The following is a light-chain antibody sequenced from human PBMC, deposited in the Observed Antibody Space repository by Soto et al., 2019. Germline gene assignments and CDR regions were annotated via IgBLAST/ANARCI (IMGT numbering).Light chain of an antibody. CDR1: NTDVGGHHY. V-gene: IGLV2-14*03. J-gene: IGLJ2*01. CDR3: NSYTTSSPV. Sequence: QSVLTQPASVSGSPGQSISISCTGTNTDVGGHHYVSWYQQHPGKAPKLVIYEVNNRPSGVSSRFSGSKSGNTASLTISGLQTEDEGDYYCNSYTTSSPVFGGGTKLTVL. CDR2: EVN.